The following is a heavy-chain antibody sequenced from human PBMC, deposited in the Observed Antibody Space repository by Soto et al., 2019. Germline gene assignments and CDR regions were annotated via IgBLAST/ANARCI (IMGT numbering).Heavy chain of an antibody. V-gene: IGHV3-74*01. J-gene: IGHJ6*03. CDR3: ARGSEYNPDYYYYMDV. CDR1: GFTFSSYW. Sequence: GGSLRLSCAASGFTFSSYWMHWVRQAPGKGLVWVSRINSDGSSTSYADSVKGRFTISRDNAKNTLYLQMNSLRAEDTAVYYCARGSEYNPDYYYYMDVWGKGTTVTVSS. D-gene: IGHD1-20*01. CDR2: INSDGSST.